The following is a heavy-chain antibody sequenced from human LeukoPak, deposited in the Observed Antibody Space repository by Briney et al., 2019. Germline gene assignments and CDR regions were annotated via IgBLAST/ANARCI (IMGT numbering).Heavy chain of an antibody. CDR2: ISSSGSTI. D-gene: IGHD3-22*01. CDR3: ARAGYYYDSSGFQSAFDI. Sequence: RPGGSLRLSCAASGFTFSSYEMNWVRQAPGKGLEWVSYISSSGSTIYYADSVKGRFTISRDNAKNTLYLQMNSLRAEDTAVYYCARAGYYYDSSGFQSAFDIWGQGTMVTVSS. CDR1: GFTFSSYE. J-gene: IGHJ3*02. V-gene: IGHV3-48*03.